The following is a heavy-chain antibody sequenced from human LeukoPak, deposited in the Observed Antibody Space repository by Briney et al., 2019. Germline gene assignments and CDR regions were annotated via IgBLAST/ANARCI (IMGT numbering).Heavy chain of an antibody. J-gene: IGHJ4*02. CDR1: GFTFSSYA. CDR3: ASYSSVWLRNFDY. D-gene: IGHD6-19*01. V-gene: IGHV3-23*01. CDR2: ISGSGGST. Sequence: GGSLRLSCAASGFTFSSYAMSWVRQAPGKGLEWVSAISGSGGSTYYADSVKGRFTISRDNSKNTLYLQMNSLRAEDTAVYYCASYSSVWLRNFDYWGQGTLVTVSS.